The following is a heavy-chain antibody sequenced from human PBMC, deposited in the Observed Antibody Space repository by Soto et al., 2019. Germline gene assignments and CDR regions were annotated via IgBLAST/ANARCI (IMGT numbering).Heavy chain of an antibody. CDR2: VSSDGSSK. D-gene: IGHD3-10*01. CDR1: GFTFSDYY. V-gene: IGHV3-11*01. Sequence: VQLVESGGGLVKPGRSLRLSCAASGFTFSDYYMSWIRQAPGKGLEWISYVSSDGSSKYYADSVKGRFTIARDNAKNSLFLQMNSLRAEDTAVYYCARVGAIWFGDFWGQGALVTVSS. CDR3: ARVGAIWFGDF. J-gene: IGHJ4*02.